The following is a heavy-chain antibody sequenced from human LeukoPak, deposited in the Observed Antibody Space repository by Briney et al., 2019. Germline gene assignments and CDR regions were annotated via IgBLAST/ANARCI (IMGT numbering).Heavy chain of an antibody. Sequence: GGSLRLSCAASGFTFSSYGMHWVRQAPGKGLEWVAVISYTGSNTYYADSVKGRFTISRDNSKNTLYLQMNSLRAEDTAVYYCARGRTCSSTNCYGEHTFSWGQGTLVTVSS. CDR2: ISYTGSNT. D-gene: IGHD2-2*01. CDR1: GFTFSSYG. CDR3: ARGRTCSSTNCYGEHTFS. J-gene: IGHJ5*02. V-gene: IGHV3-30*03.